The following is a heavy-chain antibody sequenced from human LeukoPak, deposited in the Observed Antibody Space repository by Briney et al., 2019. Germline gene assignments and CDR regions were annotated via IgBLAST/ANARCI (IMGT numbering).Heavy chain of an antibody. CDR2: ISGGGDTT. CDR1: GFTFSSYA. J-gene: IGHJ4*02. V-gene: IGHV3-23*01. D-gene: IGHD1-7*01. CDR3: ARLLGTVTTYDY. Sequence: PGGSLRLSCAASGFTFSSYAMSWVRQGPEKELEWVSTISGGGDTTYYADSVRGRFTISRDNAKNSLYLQMNSLRAEDTAVYYCARLLGTVTTYDYWGQGTLVTVSS.